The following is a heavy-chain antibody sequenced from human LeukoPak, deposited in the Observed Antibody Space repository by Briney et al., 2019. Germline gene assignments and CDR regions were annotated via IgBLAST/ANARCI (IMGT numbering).Heavy chain of an antibody. V-gene: IGHV3-21*01. J-gene: IGHJ4*02. CDR1: GFTFSSYS. D-gene: IGHD1-26*01. CDR3: AKNGDRIVGPTASFDY. CDR2: ISSSSSYI. Sequence: GGSLRLSCAASGFTFSSYSMNWVRQAPGKGLEWVSSISSSSSYIYYADSVKGRFTISRDNSRNTLYLQMNSLRAEDTAIYYCAKNGDRIVGPTASFDYWGQGTLVTVSS.